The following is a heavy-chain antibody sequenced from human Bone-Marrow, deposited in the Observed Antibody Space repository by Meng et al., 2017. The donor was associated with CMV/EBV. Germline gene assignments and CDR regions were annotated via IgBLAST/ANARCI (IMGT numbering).Heavy chain of an antibody. V-gene: IGHV1-46*01. J-gene: IGHJ4*02. D-gene: IGHD2-2*02. CDR3: ARGYCSSTSCYTMRY. CDR2: INPSGGST. Sequence: ASVKVSCKASGYTFTSYYMHWVRQAPGQGLEWMGIINPSGGSTSYAQKFQGRVTMTRDTSTSTAYMELSSLRSEDTAVYYCARGYCSSTSCYTMRYWGQGTLVTVSS. CDR1: GYTFTSYY.